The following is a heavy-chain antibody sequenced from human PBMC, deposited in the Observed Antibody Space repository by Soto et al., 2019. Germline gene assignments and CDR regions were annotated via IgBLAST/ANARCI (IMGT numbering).Heavy chain of an antibody. D-gene: IGHD3-16*01. CDR1: GYTFTSQW. V-gene: IGHV5-51*01. J-gene: IGHJ4*02. CDR2: IFPGDSDT. CDR3: VRHGAYFDY. Sequence: PGESLKISCKGSGYTFTSQWTGWVRQMPGKGLEWMGIIFPGDSDTRYSPSFQGQVTISADKSINTAYLQWSSLKASDTAMYFCVRHGAYFDYWGQGTLVTVSS.